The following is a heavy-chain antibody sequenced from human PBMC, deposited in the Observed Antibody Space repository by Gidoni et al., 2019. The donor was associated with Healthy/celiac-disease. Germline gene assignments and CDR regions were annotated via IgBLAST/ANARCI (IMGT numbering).Heavy chain of an antibody. D-gene: IGHD2-2*01. CDR3: ARGEGTYSTRGYAMDV. Sequence: QVQLVQSGPELNKPGASIKVSCQASGYSFTGYYMHWVRQAPGQGLEWMGWINPNNGGTNYAQEFQGRVTMTRDTSISKAYMELSSLRSDDTAGYYCARGEGTYSTRGYAMDVWGKGTTVTVSS. CDR1: GYSFTGYY. V-gene: IGHV1-2*02. J-gene: IGHJ6*03. CDR2: INPNNGGT.